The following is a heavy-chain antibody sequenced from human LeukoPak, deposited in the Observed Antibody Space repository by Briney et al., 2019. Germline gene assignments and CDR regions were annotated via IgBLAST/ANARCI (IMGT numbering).Heavy chain of an antibody. V-gene: IGHV3-21*04. Sequence: GGSLRLSCAASGFTFSSYSMNWVRQAPGKGLEWVSSISSSSSYIYYADSVRGRFTISRDNSKNTLSLQMVSLRAEDTALYYCARDIDWGAFDAWGQGTLVTVSS. J-gene: IGHJ5*02. D-gene: IGHD7-27*01. CDR1: GFTFSSYS. CDR2: ISSSSSYI. CDR3: ARDIDWGAFDA.